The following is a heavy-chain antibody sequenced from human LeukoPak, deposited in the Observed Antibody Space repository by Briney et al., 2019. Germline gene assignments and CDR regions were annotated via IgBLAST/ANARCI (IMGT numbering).Heavy chain of an antibody. V-gene: IGHV4-31*03. D-gene: IGHD3-10*01. Sequence: SQTLSLTCTVSGGSISSGGYYWSWIRQRPGKGLEWIGYIYYSGSTYYNPSLKSRVTISVDTSKNQFSLKLSSVTAADTAVYYCARAYFWFGELYKPPYFDYWGQGTLVTVSS. CDR2: IYYSGST. J-gene: IGHJ4*02. CDR3: ARAYFWFGELYKPPYFDY. CDR1: GGSISSGGYY.